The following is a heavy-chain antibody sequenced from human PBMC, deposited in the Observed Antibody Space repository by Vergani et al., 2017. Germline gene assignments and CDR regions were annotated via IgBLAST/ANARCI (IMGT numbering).Heavy chain of an antibody. Sequence: EVQLVESGGGLVKPGGSLRLSCAASGFTFSSYSMNWVRQAPGKGLEWVSSISSSSSYTNYADSVKGRFTISRDNAKNSLYLQMNSLRAEDTAVYYCARDTDIVVVPAARDYYYYGMDVWGQGTTVTVSS. D-gene: IGHD2-2*01. CDR3: ARDTDIVVVPAARDYYYYGMDV. CDR2: ISSSSSYT. J-gene: IGHJ6*02. CDR1: GFTFSSYS. V-gene: IGHV3-21*01.